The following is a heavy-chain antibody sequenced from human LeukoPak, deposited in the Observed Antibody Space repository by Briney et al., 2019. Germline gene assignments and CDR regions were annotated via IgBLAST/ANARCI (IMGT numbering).Heavy chain of an antibody. CDR1: GGSISSYY. CDR2: IYHTGST. CDR3: ARFHRSGSSHSRAFDI. Sequence: SETLSLTCTVSGGSISSYYWSWIRQSPGKGLEWIGYIYHTGSTSYSLSLKSRVTISADTSQNQFSLKLSSVTAADTAVYYCARFHRSGSSHSRAFDIWGQGTMVTVSS. D-gene: IGHD1-26*01. J-gene: IGHJ3*02. V-gene: IGHV4-59*01.